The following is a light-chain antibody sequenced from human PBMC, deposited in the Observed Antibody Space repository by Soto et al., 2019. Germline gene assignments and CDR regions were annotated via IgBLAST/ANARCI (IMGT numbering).Light chain of an antibody. Sequence: QSVLAQPASVSGSPGQSITISCTGTSGDIGGYNSVSWYQRHPGKAPKLLIYEVVKRPSGVSNRFSGSKSGNTASLTLSGLQAEDEADYYCSSFTSSSTWVFGGGTTLTVL. CDR2: EVV. V-gene: IGLV2-14*01. CDR1: SGDIGGYNS. J-gene: IGLJ3*02. CDR3: SSFTSSSTWV.